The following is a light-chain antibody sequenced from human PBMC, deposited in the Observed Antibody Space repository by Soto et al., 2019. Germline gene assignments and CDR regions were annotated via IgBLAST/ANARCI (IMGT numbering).Light chain of an antibody. J-gene: IGLJ2*01. CDR3: QSYDNTLGGHVV. V-gene: IGLV1-40*01. CDR2: GTA. Sequence: QSVLTQPPSVSGAPGQRVTISCTGSRSNIGANFDVHWYQQLPGTAPKLLLSGTANRPSGVPDRFSGSKSGTSASLAITGLQAEDEADYYCQSYDNTLGGHVVFGGGTQLNVL. CDR1: RSNIGANFD.